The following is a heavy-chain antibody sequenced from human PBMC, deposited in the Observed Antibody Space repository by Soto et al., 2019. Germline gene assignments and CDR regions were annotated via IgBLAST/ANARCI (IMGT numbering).Heavy chain of an antibody. J-gene: IGHJ3*02. CDR1: GDSVSSNSAA. CDR3: ARLGDSSGYYPAAFDI. CDR2: TYYRSKWYN. D-gene: IGHD3-22*01. Sequence: SQTLSLTCAISGDSVSSNSAAWNWIRQSPSRGLEWLGRTYYRSKWYNDYAVSVKSRITINPDTSKNQFSLQLNSVTPEDTAVYYCARLGDSSGYYPAAFDIWGQGTMVTVSS. V-gene: IGHV6-1*01.